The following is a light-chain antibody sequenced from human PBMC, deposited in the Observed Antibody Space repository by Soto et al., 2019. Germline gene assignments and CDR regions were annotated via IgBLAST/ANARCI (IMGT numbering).Light chain of an antibody. Sequence: DIVMTQSPLSLPVTPGEPASISCRSSQSLLHSNGYNYLDWYLQKPGQSPQLLIYLCSNRSSGVPDRFSGSGSGTDFTLKISRVEAEDVGVYYCMQALQTPPYTFGQGNKLEIK. J-gene: IGKJ2*01. CDR2: LCS. CDR3: MQALQTPPYT. CDR1: QSLLHSNGYNY. V-gene: IGKV2-28*01.